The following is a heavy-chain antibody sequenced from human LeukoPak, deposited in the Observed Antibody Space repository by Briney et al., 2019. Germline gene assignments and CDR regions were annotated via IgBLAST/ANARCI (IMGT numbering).Heavy chain of an antibody. Sequence: SETLSLTCTVSGGSISSYYWSWIRQPPGKGLEWIGYIYTSGSTNYNPSLKSRVTISVDTSKNQFSLKLSSVTAADTAVYYWARLGGGGPIPYYYYMDVWGKGTTVTVSS. CDR2: IYTSGST. D-gene: IGHD2-2*02. CDR1: GGSISSYY. CDR3: ARLGGGGPIPYYYYMDV. J-gene: IGHJ6*03. V-gene: IGHV4-4*09.